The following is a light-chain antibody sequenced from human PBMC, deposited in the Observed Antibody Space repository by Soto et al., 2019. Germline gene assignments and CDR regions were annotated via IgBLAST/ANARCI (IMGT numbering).Light chain of an antibody. CDR3: QQSYSTPHP. V-gene: IGKV1-39*01. J-gene: IGKJ5*01. CDR2: TAS. CDR1: QSISRY. Sequence: DIQMTQSPSSLSASVVDRVTITCRASQSISRYVNWYQQRPGKAPNLLIYTASSLQSGVPSRFSGRGSVTDFTLTIGGLQPEDFSTCYCQQSYSTPHPFGQGTRLEI.